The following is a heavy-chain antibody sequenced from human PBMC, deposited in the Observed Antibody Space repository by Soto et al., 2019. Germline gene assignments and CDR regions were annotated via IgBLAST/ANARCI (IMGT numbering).Heavy chain of an antibody. CDR1: GFTFSSYA. CDR2: ISGSGGST. D-gene: IGHD3-10*01. CDR3: AKVAGSGSSYYYYMDV. Sequence: GGSLRLSCAASGFTFSSYAMSWVRQAPGKGLEWVSAISGSGGSTYYADSVKGRFTISRDNSKNTLYLQMNSLRAEDTAVYYCAKVAGSGSSYYYYMDVWGKGTTVTVSS. V-gene: IGHV3-23*01. J-gene: IGHJ6*03.